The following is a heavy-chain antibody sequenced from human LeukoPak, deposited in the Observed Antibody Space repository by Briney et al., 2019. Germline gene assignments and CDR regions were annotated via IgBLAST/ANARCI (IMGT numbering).Heavy chain of an antibody. CDR2: IIPIFGTA. V-gene: IGHV1-69*13. Sequence: ASVKVSCKASGGTFSSYAISRVRQAPGQGLEWMGGIIPIFGTANYAQKFQGRVTITADESTSTAYMELSSLRSEDTAVYYCARAFHYYGSGSPLGYFDYWGQGTLVTVSS. J-gene: IGHJ4*02. CDR1: GGTFSSYA. D-gene: IGHD3-10*01. CDR3: ARAFHYYGSGSPLGYFDY.